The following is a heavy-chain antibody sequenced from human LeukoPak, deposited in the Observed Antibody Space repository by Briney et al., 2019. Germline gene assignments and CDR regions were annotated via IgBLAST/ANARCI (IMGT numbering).Heavy chain of an antibody. D-gene: IGHD3-9*01. CDR2: ISTSGTI. V-gene: IGHV3-48*04. CDR1: GFTFSSYS. CDR3: ARAAPRQRLLTTATAFDY. Sequence: GGSLRLSCAASGFTFSSYSMNWVRQASGKGLEWVSYISTSGTIYYADSVKGRFTISRDNAKNSLYLQMNSLRAEDTAVYYCARAAPRQRLLTTATAFDYWGQGALVTVSS. J-gene: IGHJ4*02.